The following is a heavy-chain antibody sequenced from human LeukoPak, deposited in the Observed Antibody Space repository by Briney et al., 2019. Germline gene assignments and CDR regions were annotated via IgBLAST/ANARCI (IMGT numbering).Heavy chain of an antibody. Sequence: GGSLRLSCAASGFTFSSYSMNWVRQAPAKGLEWVSSISSSSSYIYYADSVKGRFTISRDNSKNTLYLQMNSLRADDTALYYCAKDASLPGTWNWFDPWGQGTLVTVSS. CDR1: GFTFSSYS. CDR3: AKDASLPGTWNWFDP. V-gene: IGHV3-21*04. D-gene: IGHD6-13*01. J-gene: IGHJ5*02. CDR2: ISSSSSYI.